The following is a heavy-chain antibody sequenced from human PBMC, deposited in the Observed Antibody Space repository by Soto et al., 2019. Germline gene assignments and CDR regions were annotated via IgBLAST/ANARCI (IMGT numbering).Heavy chain of an antibody. CDR1: GYTLTELS. J-gene: IGHJ3*02. D-gene: IGHD2-2*01. CDR2: FDPEDGET. CDR3: ATHIPDTEDIVVVPATTHKGAFDI. Sequence: ASVKVSCKVSGYTLTELSMHWVRQAPGKGLEWMGGFDPEDGETIYAQKFQGRVTMTEDTSTDTAYMELSSLRSEGTAVYYCATHIPDTEDIVVVPATTHKGAFDIWGQGTMVNVSS. V-gene: IGHV1-24*01.